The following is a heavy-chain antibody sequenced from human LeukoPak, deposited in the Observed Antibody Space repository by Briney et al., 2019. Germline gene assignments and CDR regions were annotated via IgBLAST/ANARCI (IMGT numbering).Heavy chain of an antibody. Sequence: ASVKVSCKASGGTFSSYAISWVRQAPGQGLEWMGGIIPIFGTANYAQEFQGRVTITADESTSTAYMELSSLRSEDTAVYYCARDVEDIVVVPAAIRPTYNWFDPWGQGTLVTVSS. V-gene: IGHV1-69*13. D-gene: IGHD2-2*01. CDR3: ARDVEDIVVVPAAIRPTYNWFDP. J-gene: IGHJ5*02. CDR2: IIPIFGTA. CDR1: GGTFSSYA.